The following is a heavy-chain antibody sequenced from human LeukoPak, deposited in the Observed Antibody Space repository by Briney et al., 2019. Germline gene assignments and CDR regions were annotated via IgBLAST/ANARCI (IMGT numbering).Heavy chain of an antibody. D-gene: IGHD2-2*01. CDR2: IYYSGST. J-gene: IGHJ4*02. V-gene: IGHV4-39*07. CDR3: ARVSGYCSTSSCRGIEI. CDR1: GGSISSSSYY. Sequence: PSETLSLTCTVSGGSISSSSYYWGWIRQPPGKGLEWIGSIYYSGSTYYNPSLTGRVAISVDTSKNQFSLKVTSVTAADTAVYYCARVSGYCSTSSCRGIEIWGQGALVTVS.